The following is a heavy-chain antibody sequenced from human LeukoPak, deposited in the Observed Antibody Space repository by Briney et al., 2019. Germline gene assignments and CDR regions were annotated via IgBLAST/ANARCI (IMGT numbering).Heavy chain of an antibody. Sequence: LRLSCAASGFTFSSYGMHWVRQAPGKGLEWIGSIYYSGSTYYNPSLKSRVTISVDTSKNQFSLKLSSVTAADTAVYYCARSPEKDYGDYVPLFDYWGQGTLVTVSS. CDR3: ARSPEKDYGDYVPLFDY. V-gene: IGHV4-39*07. J-gene: IGHJ4*02. CDR1: GFTFSSYG. D-gene: IGHD4-17*01. CDR2: IYYSGST.